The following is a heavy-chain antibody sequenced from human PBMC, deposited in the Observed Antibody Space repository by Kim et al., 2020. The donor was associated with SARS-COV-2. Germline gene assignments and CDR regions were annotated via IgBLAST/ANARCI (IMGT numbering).Heavy chain of an antibody. V-gene: IGHV3-23*01. CDR3: ARGISYAMDV. J-gene: IGHJ6*02. Sequence: GSTYYGDSVKGRFTNSVRNTRNTLYLQRNSLRAEDTALYYCARGISYAMDVWGQGTTVTVSS. CDR2: GST.